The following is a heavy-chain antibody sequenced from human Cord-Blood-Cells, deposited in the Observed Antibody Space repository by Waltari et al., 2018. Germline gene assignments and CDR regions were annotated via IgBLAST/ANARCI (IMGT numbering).Heavy chain of an antibody. J-gene: IGHJ4*02. V-gene: IGHV4-34*01. CDR1: GGSFSGYY. D-gene: IGHD6-19*01. CDR2: INHSGST. Sequence: QVQLQQWGAGLLKPSETLSLTCAVYGGSFSGYYWSWIRQPLGKGLEWIGEINHSGSTNYNPSLKSRVTISVDTSKNQFSLKLSSVTAADTAVYYCARDQGIAVAGDYWGQGTLVTVSS. CDR3: ARDQGIAVAGDY.